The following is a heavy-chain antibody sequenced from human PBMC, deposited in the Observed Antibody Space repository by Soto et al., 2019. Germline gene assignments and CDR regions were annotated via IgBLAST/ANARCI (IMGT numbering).Heavy chain of an antibody. CDR2: ISSSSSYI. Sequence: PGGSLRLSCAASGFTFSSYSMNWVRQAPGKGLEWVSSISSSSSYIHYADSVKGRFTISRDNAKNSLYLQMNSLRAEDTAVYYCARDKAARPVWGKGTTVTVSS. J-gene: IGHJ6*04. V-gene: IGHV3-21*01. CDR3: ARDKAARPV. D-gene: IGHD6-6*01. CDR1: GFTFSSYS.